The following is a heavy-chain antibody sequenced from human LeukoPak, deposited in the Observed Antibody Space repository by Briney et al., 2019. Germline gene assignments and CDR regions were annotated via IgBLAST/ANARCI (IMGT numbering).Heavy chain of an antibody. CDR3: ARDRMYYYDSSGTKAEYFDL. CDR2: LYYSGST. D-gene: IGHD3-22*01. V-gene: IGHV4-39*07. Sequence: SETLSLTCTVSGGSISSSSSYWGWIRQPPGKGLEWIGSLYYSGSTYYNPSLRSRVTISVDTSKNQFSLKLSSVTAADTAVYYCARDRMYYYDSSGTKAEYFDLWGRGTLVTVSS. J-gene: IGHJ2*01. CDR1: GGSISSSSSY.